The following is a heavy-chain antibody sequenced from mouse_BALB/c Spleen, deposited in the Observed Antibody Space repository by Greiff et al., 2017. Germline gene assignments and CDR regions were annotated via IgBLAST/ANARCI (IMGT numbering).Heavy chain of an antibody. CDR3: ARSGGNLPHWYFDV. J-gene: IGHJ1*01. D-gene: IGHD2-1*01. CDR1: GFTFSSFG. CDR2: ISSGSSTI. Sequence: EVMLVESGGGLVQPGGSRKLSCAASGFTFSSFGMHWVRQAPEKGLEWVAYISSGSSTIYYADTVKGRFTISRDNPKNTLFLQMTSLRSEDTAMYYCARSGGNLPHWYFDVWGAGTTVTVSS. V-gene: IGHV5-17*02.